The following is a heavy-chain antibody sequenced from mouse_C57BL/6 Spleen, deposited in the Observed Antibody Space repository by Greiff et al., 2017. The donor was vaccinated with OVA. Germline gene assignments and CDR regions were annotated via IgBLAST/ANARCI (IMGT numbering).Heavy chain of an antibody. Sequence: QVQLQQSGAELVRPGTSVKVSCKASGYAFTNYLIEWVKQRPGQGLEWIGVINPGSGGTNYNEKFKGKATLTADKSSSTAYMQLSSLTSEDSAVYCCAREGEDGGFAYWGQGTLVTVSA. D-gene: IGHD1-1*02. CDR2: INPGSGGT. CDR3: AREGEDGGFAY. V-gene: IGHV1-54*01. CDR1: GYAFTNYL. J-gene: IGHJ3*01.